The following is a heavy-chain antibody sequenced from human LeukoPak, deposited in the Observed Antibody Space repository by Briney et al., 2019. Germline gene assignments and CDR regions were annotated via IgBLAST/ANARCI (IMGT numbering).Heavy chain of an antibody. V-gene: IGHV5-51*01. D-gene: IGHD6-13*01. J-gene: IGHJ3*02. CDR2: IYPGDSDT. Sequence: GESLKISCQGSGYSFTSYWIGWVRQMPGKGLEWMGIIYPGDSDTRYSPSFQGQVTISADKSISTAYLQWSSLKASDTAMYYCASPGSSGIAAAGAHAFDMWGQGTMVTVSS. CDR3: ASPGSSGIAAAGAHAFDM. CDR1: GYSFTSYW.